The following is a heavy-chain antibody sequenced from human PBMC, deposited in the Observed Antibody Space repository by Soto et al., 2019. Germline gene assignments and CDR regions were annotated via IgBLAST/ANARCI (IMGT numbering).Heavy chain of an antibody. Sequence: WWSLRLCCSASVFTFSSYGMHWLRQAPGKGLEWVAVTSSDGSNKYYADSVEGRFTVSKDNSKNTLYLQMNSLRAEDTAVYYCARAFDYGGNTLDYWGRGTLVTVSS. J-gene: IGHJ4*02. V-gene: IGHV3-30*03. CDR2: TSSDGSNK. CDR1: VFTFSSYG. CDR3: ARAFDYGGNTLDY. D-gene: IGHD4-17*01.